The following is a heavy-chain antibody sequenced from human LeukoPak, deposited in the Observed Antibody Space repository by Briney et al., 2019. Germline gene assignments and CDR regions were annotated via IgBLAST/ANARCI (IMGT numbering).Heavy chain of an antibody. CDR3: ASVGYCSSTSCYIGY. J-gene: IGHJ4*02. D-gene: IGHD2-2*02. Sequence: SVKVSCKASGGTLSGYAISWVRQAPGQGLEWMGGIIPIYGTPHSAQKFQGRVTITTDESTSTAFMDLSSLRSEDTAVYYCASVGYCSSTSCYIGYWGQGTLVTVSS. CDR1: GGTLSGYA. V-gene: IGHV1-69*05. CDR2: IIPIYGTP.